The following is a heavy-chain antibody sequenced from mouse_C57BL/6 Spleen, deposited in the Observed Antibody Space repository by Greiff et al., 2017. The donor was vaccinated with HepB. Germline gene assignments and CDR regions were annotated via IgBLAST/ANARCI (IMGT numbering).Heavy chain of an antibody. CDR3: ALSITTDAMDS. V-gene: IGHV1-39*01. Sequence: LVESGPELVKSGASVKISCKASGYSFTDYNMNWVKQSNGKSLEWIGVINPNYGTTNYNQKFKGKATLTVDQSSSTAYMQLNSLTSEDSAVYYGALSITTDAMDSWGQGTSVTVSS. CDR2: INPNYGTT. D-gene: IGHD1-1*01. J-gene: IGHJ4*01. CDR1: GYSFTDYN.